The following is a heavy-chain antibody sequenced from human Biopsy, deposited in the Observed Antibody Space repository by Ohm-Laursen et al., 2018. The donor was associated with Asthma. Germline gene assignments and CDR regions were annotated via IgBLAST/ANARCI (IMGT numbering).Heavy chain of an antibody. CDR1: GFSLSTSGVG. Sequence: TQTLTLTCSFSGFSLSTSGVGVGWIRRPPGKALDWLALTYWDADKRYSPSLKTRLTITKDTSNNQVVLTLTNVDPVDTATYYCAHFKMSTSMAFDYWGPGTVVTVSS. J-gene: IGHJ4*02. V-gene: IGHV2-5*02. CDR3: AHFKMSTSMAFDY. CDR2: TYWDADK. D-gene: IGHD5-24*01.